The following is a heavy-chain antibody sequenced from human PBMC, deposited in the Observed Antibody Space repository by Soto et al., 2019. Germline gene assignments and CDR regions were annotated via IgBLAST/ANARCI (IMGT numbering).Heavy chain of an antibody. D-gene: IGHD4-4*01. V-gene: IGHV3-7*01. J-gene: IGHJ5*02. Sequence: EVQLVESGGGLVPPGGSLRLSCAASGFNFASSWMSWVRQAPGKGPEWVANIKTDGSDKCYVDSVRGRFTVSRDNAKNSLHLQMNSLRAEDTAVYYCARDPTVGDYSTWGQGTLVTVSS. CDR2: IKTDGSDK. CDR1: GFNFASSW. CDR3: ARDPTVGDYST.